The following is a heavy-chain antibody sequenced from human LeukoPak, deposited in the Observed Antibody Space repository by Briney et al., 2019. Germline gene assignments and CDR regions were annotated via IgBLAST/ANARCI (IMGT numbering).Heavy chain of an antibody. Sequence: GGSLRLSCAASEFTFSNYWMNWVRQAPGKGLVWVSLINGDGSYTNYADSVKGRFTISRDDAKNTLYLQMNSLRAEDTAVYYCIRRVNSGTYYYFDYWGQGTLVTVSS. CDR1: EFTFSNYW. D-gene: IGHD1-26*01. V-gene: IGHV3-74*01. CDR3: IRRVNSGTYYYFDY. CDR2: INGDGSYT. J-gene: IGHJ4*02.